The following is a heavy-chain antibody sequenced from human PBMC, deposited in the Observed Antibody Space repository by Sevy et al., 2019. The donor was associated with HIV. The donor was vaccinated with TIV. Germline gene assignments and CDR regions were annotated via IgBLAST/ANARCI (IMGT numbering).Heavy chain of an antibody. V-gene: IGHV4-59*11. CDR3: AGENAWGRGYS. Sequence: SETLSLTCTVSGGSITSLYWNWIRQPPGKGLEWIANIFYNGHINYNPSLKSLVTLSLDTSKNQFSLRLSSVTAEDTAMYYCAGENAWGRGYSWGQGTLVTVSS. D-gene: IGHD1-26*01. CDR1: GGSITSLY. J-gene: IGHJ4*02. CDR2: IFYNGHI.